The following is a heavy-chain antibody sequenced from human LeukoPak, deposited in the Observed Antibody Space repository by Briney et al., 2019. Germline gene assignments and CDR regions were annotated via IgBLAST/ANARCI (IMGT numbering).Heavy chain of an antibody. J-gene: IGHJ5*02. Sequence: SETLSLTCTVSGGSISGYYWSWIRQPPGKGLEWIGYIYYSGSTNYNPSLKSRVTISVDTSKNQFSLKLTSVTAADTAVYYCARSPQGTATTANWLDPWGQGTLVTVSS. V-gene: IGHV4-59*01. CDR3: ARSPQGTATTANWLDP. CDR1: GGSISGYY. CDR2: IYYSGST. D-gene: IGHD4-17*01.